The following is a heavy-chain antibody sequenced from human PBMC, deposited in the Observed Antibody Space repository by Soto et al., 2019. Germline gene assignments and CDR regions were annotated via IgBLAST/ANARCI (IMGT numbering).Heavy chain of an antibody. CDR2: IKQDGSEK. V-gene: IGHV3-7*01. J-gene: IGHJ3*02. Sequence: EVQLVESGGGLVQPGESLRLSCAASGFTLRDYWMNWVRQAPGKGLEWVSNIKQDGSEKNYVEAVTGGFTISRDNATNSPYRQMNSRRFEDAAVFYFLITTSAFGIWGRGTMVIVSS. CDR1: GFTLRDYW. D-gene: IGHD3-22*01. CDR3: LITTSAFGI.